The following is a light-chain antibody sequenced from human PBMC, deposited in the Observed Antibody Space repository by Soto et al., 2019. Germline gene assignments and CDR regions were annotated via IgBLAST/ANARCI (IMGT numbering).Light chain of an antibody. J-gene: IGLJ3*02. V-gene: IGLV1-51*01. CDR3: MTWDNSVSAGRL. Sequence: QSVLTQPPSVSAAPGQKVTISCSGSSSNIGSNFVSWYQHVPGSAPKLLIYDNNNRPYGIPDRFSGSKSDTSASLGITGLQTGDEADYYCMTWDNSVSAGRLLGGGTKLTVL. CDR1: SSNIGSNF. CDR2: DNN.